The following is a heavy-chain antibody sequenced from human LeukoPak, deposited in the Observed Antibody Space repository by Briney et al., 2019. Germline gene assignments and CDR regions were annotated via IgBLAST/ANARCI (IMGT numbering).Heavy chain of an antibody. CDR3: ASRDTATGLD. Sequence: SETLSLTCTVSGGSISSYYWSWIRQPPGKGLEWIGYIYYSGSTNYNPSLKSRVTISVDTSKNQSSLKLSSVTAADTAVYYCASRDTATGLDWGQGTLVTVSS. CDR2: IYYSGST. D-gene: IGHD5-18*01. J-gene: IGHJ4*02. V-gene: IGHV4-59*01. CDR1: GGSISSYY.